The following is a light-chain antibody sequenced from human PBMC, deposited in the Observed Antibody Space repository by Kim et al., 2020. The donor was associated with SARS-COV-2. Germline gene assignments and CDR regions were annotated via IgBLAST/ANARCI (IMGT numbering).Light chain of an antibody. CDR3: QQYSSTPPS. CDR1: QTVLYNSNNKNS. V-gene: IGKV4-1*01. J-gene: IGKJ2*03. CDR2: WAS. Sequence: RAPLNCQSSQTVLYNSNNKNSLAWYQQKPGQAPKLLIYWASIRESGVSDRFSGSGSETDFTLTISSLQAEDVAVYYCQQYSSTPPSFGQGTKLEI.